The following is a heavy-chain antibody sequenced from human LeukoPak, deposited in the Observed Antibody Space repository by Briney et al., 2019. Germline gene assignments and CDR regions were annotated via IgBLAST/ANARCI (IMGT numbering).Heavy chain of an antibody. CDR1: GYTFTSYY. Sequence: GASVKVSCKASGYTFTSYYMHWVRQAPGQELEWMGIINPSGGSTSYAQKFQGRVTMTRDTSTSTVYMELSSLRSEDTAVYYCARDQTPYYYDSSGYYSYYYYGMDVWGQGTTVTVSS. CDR3: ARDQTPYYYDSSGYYSYYYYGMDV. D-gene: IGHD3-22*01. V-gene: IGHV1-46*01. J-gene: IGHJ6*02. CDR2: INPSGGST.